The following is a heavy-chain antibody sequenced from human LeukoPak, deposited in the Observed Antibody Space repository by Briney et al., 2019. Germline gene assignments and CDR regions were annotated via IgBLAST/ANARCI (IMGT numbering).Heavy chain of an antibody. Sequence: GASVKVSCKVSGYTLTELSMHWVRQAPGKGLEWMGGFDPEDGETIYAQKFQGRVTMTEDTSTDTAYMELSSLRSEDTAVYYCATDLRYCSGGSCYSFDYWGQGSLVTVSS. CDR1: GYTLTELS. V-gene: IGHV1-24*01. J-gene: IGHJ4*02. D-gene: IGHD2-15*01. CDR3: ATDLRYCSGGSCYSFDY. CDR2: FDPEDGET.